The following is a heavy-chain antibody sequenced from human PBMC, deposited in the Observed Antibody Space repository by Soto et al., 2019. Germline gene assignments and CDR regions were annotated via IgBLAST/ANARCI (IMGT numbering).Heavy chain of an antibody. CDR3: ARSAKKTWLPDF. CDR1: GFSFIDYS. J-gene: IGHJ1*01. Sequence: GASVKVSCKASGFSFIDYSILWVRQAPGQSLEWLGWINAGNGNTKYSHKFQDRVTITSDTSATTTYMELRSLRSEDTAVFYCARSAKKTWLPDFWGQGTLVTVS. D-gene: IGHD5-12*01. V-gene: IGHV1-3*01. CDR2: INAGNGNT.